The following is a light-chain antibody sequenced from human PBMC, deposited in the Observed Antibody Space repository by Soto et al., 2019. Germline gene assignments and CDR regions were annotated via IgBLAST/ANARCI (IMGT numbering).Light chain of an antibody. J-gene: IGKJ1*01. Sequence: ELVLTQSPGTLSLSPGERATLSCRASQSVRSNYVAWYQQRPGQVPRLLVYAASIRDTGIPDRISVNGAGTDSTPTLSRLEPKDGAGYYCQQYGDSPWTFGQGIKVYIK. CDR2: AAS. V-gene: IGKV3-20*01. CDR3: QQYGDSPWT. CDR1: QSVRSNY.